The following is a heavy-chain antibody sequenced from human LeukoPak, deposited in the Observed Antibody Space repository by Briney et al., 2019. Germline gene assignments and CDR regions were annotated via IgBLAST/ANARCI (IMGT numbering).Heavy chain of an antibody. CDR3: ARIHRYCSGGACYVLDN. V-gene: IGHV4-59*02. CDR2: VYYSGST. J-gene: IGHJ4*02. CDR1: GGSVSGYY. D-gene: IGHD2-15*01. Sequence: SETLSLTCVVSGGSVSGYYWGWIRQPPGRGLEWIGYVYYSGSTNYNPSFKSRITISVDTSRSQFSLQLSSVTAADTAVYYCARIHRYCSGGACYVLDNWGQGTLVAVSS.